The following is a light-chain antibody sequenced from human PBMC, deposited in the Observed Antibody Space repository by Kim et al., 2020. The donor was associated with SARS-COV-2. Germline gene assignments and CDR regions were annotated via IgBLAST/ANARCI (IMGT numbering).Light chain of an antibody. Sequence: GQSVTISSSGTNANIGSNPDSWYQRFAGTAPKLLIENSDRRPSGVPDRSSGSKSGTSASLAISGLLSEDGADYYCPSWDDSLDAVLFGGGTQLTVL. CDR3: PSWDDSLDAVL. V-gene: IGLV1-44*01. CDR2: NSD. J-gene: IGLJ2*01. CDR1: NANIGSNP.